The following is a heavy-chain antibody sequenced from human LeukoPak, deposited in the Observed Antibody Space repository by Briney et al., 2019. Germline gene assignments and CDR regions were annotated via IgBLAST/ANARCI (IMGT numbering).Heavy chain of an antibody. D-gene: IGHD3-16*01. V-gene: IGHV1-2*02. CDR1: GYIFTGHY. J-gene: IGHJ3*01. CDR3: AKGFDAADYYWGQGGFDF. CDR2: INPNSGDT. Sequence: ASVKVSCKTSGYIFTGHYLHWVRQAPGQGLEWMGWINPNSGDTNYAQKFQGKISMTADTSTSTAYMESRRLRSDDTAVYYCAKGFDAADYYWGQGGFDFWGQGTKVIVSS.